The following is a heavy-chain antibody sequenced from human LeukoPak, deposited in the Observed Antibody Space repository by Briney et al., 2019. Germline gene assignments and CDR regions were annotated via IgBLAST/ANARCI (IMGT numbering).Heavy chain of an antibody. CDR3: AREVVVPAAIENWFDP. V-gene: IGHV3-53*04. J-gene: IGHJ5*02. Sequence: PGGSLRLSCAASGFTVSSNYMSWVRQAPGKGLEWVSVIYSGGSTYYADSVKGRFTISRYNSKNTLYLQMNSLRAEDTAVYYCAREVVVPAAIENWFDPWGQGTLVTVSS. D-gene: IGHD2-2*02. CDR2: IYSGGST. CDR1: GFTVSSNY.